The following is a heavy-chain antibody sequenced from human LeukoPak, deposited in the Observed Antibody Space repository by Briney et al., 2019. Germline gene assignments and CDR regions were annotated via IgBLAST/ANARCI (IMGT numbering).Heavy chain of an antibody. J-gene: IGHJ4*02. V-gene: IGHV1-8*01. CDR3: ASPLAVDYGDSNFDY. Sequence: ASVKVSCKASGYSFTSYDINWVRQATGQGLEWMGWMNPHSGNTGYAQKFQGRVTMTRNTSIRTDYMELSGLRAEDTAVYYCASPLAVDYGDSNFDYWGQGTLVTVSS. CDR2: MNPHSGNT. D-gene: IGHD4-17*01. CDR1: GYSFTSYD.